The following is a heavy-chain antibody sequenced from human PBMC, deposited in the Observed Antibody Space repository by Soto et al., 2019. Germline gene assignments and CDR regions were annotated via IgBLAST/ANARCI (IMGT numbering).Heavy chain of an antibody. J-gene: IGHJ6*02. CDR3: AIRGSSWFRNYYYGMDV. V-gene: IGHV3-23*01. D-gene: IGHD6-13*01. Sequence: GGSLRRSCAASGFPLRSYAMICVRQAPGKGLEWVSAISGSGGSTYYADSVKGRFTISRDNSKDTLYLQMNSLRAEDTAFYYCAIRGSSWFRNYYYGMDVWGQGTTVTVSS. CDR2: ISGSGGST. CDR1: GFPLRSYA.